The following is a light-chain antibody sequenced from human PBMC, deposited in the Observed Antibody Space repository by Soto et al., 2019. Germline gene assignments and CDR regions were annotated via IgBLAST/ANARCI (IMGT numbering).Light chain of an antibody. CDR3: QSYDSSLSGSRV. J-gene: IGLJ3*02. V-gene: IGLV1-40*01. CDR1: SSNIGAGYD. CDR2: GHS. Sequence: QSVLTQPPSVSGAPGQRVTISCTGSSSNIGAGYDVHWYQQLPGTAPKLLIYGHSNRPSGVPDRFSGSKSGTSASLAITGLQAEDEADYSCQSYDSSLSGSRVFGGGTKLNVL.